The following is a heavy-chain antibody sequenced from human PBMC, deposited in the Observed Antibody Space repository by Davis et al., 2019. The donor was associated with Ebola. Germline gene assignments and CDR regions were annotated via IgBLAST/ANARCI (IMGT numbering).Heavy chain of an antibody. CDR3: ARPLEKRSSPGCFDL. J-gene: IGHJ2*01. Sequence: AASVKVSCKASGYIFSNNDINWVRQATGQGLEWMGWMNPDSGNTGYASKFQGRVTMTRNNSITTAYMELSSPSSEDTAVYYFARPLEKRSSPGCFDLWGRGTLVTVAS. V-gene: IGHV1-8*02. CDR1: GYIFSNND. CDR2: MNPDSGNT.